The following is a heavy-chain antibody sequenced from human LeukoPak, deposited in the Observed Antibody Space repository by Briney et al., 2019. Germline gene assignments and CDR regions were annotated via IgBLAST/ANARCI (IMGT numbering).Heavy chain of an antibody. J-gene: IGHJ3*02. Sequence: ASVKVSCKASGYTFTGYYMHWLRQAPGQGLEWMGWINPNSGGTNYAQKFQGRVTMTRDTSISTAYMELSRLRSDDTAVYYCASFDYDSSGYYGYDAFDIWGQGTMVTVSS. CDR2: INPNSGGT. CDR3: ASFDYDSSGYYGYDAFDI. V-gene: IGHV1-2*02. CDR1: GYTFTGYY. D-gene: IGHD3-22*01.